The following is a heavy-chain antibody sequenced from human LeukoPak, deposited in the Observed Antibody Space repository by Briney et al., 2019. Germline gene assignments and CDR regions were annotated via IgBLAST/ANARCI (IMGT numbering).Heavy chain of an antibody. V-gene: IGHV4-39*01. CDR3: ARQAVSWSPTPHFDY. D-gene: IGHD6-19*01. Sequence: SETLSLTCTVSGGSISSSSYYWGWIRQPPGKGLERIGSIYYSGSTYYNPSLKSRVTISVDTSKNQFSLKLSSVTAADTAVYYCARQAVSWSPTPHFDYWGQGTLVTVSS. J-gene: IGHJ4*02. CDR1: GGSISSSSYY. CDR2: IYYSGST.